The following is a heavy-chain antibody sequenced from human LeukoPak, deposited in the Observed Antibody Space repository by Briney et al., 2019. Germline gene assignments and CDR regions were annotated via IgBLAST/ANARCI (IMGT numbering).Heavy chain of an antibody. D-gene: IGHD2-2*01. Sequence: ASVKVSFKASGFTLTSSAMQWVRQARGQRLEWIGWIVVGSGNTNYAQKFQERVTITRDMSTSTAYMELSSLRSEDTAVYYCAADYLVPAALVPWGWGTLVTVSS. CDR3: AADYLVPAALVP. J-gene: IGHJ5*02. CDR2: IVVGSGNT. CDR1: GFTLTSSA. V-gene: IGHV1-58*02.